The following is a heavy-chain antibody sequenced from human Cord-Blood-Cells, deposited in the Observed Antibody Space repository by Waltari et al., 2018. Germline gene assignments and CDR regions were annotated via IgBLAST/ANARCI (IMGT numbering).Heavy chain of an antibody. CDR2: TYYRSKWYN. J-gene: IGHJ6*02. V-gene: IGHV6-1*01. D-gene: IGHD6-19*01. CDR3: ARGGYSSGWYDYYYYGMNV. CDR1: GDSVSSNSAA. Sequence: QVQLQQSGPGLVKPSQTLSLTCAISGDSVSSNSAAWNWIRQSPSRGLEWLGRTYYRSKWYNDYAVSVKSRITINPDTSKNQFSLQLNSVTPEDTAVYYCARGGYSSGWYDYYYYGMNVWGQGTTVTVSS.